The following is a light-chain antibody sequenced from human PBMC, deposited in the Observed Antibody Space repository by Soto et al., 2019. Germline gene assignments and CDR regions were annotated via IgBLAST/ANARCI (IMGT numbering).Light chain of an antibody. J-gene: IGLJ2*01. Sequence: QSVLTQPPSVSGAPGQSVTISCTGTSSDVGSYNHVSWYQQPPGTAPKLMIYDVSNRPSGVPDRFSGSKSGNTASLTISGLQAEDESDCYCSSYTTSSNLVFGGGTTLTVL. CDR1: SSDVGSYNH. CDR2: DVS. V-gene: IGLV2-18*02. CDR3: SSYTTSSNLV.